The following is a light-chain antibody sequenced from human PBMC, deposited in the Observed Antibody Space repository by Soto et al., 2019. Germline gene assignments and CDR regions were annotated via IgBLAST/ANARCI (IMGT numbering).Light chain of an antibody. CDR3: QQSYDTPYT. J-gene: IGKJ2*01. Sequence: DIQMTQSPSSLSASIGDRVTITCRASRSIFSYLNWYQQRPGKGPKVLIYAASSLQSGVPSRFSGSGSGTDFTLTIDSLQPEDFATYYCQQSYDTPYTFGQGTKVDIK. V-gene: IGKV1-39*01. CDR1: RSIFSY. CDR2: AAS.